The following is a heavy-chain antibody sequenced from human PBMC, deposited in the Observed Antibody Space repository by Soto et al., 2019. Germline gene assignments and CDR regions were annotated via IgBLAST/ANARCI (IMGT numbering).Heavy chain of an antibody. J-gene: IGHJ4*02. D-gene: IGHD3-3*01. CDR2: ISAYNGNT. CDR3: ARVSIPIFGVVPLADY. V-gene: IGHV1-18*01. Sequence: ASVKVSCKASGYTFTSYGISWVRQAPGQGLEWMGWISAYNGNTNYAQKLQGRVTMTTDTSTSTAYMELRSLRSDDTAVYYCARVSIPIFGVVPLADYWGQGTLVTVSS. CDR1: GYTFTSYG.